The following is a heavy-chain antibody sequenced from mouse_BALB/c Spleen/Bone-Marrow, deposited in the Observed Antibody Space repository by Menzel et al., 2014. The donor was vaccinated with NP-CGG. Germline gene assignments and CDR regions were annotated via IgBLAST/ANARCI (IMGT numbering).Heavy chain of an antibody. Sequence: EVQVVESGGGLVQPGGSMKLSCVASGFTFSNYWMNWVRQSPEKGLEWFAEIRLKSNNYATHYAESVKGRFTISRDDSKSSVYLQMNNLRAEDTGIYYCTKDGYFDYWGQGTTLTVSS. CDR3: TKDGYFDY. V-gene: IGHV6-6*02. J-gene: IGHJ2*01. D-gene: IGHD2-3*01. CDR1: GFTFSNYW. CDR2: IRLKSNNYAT.